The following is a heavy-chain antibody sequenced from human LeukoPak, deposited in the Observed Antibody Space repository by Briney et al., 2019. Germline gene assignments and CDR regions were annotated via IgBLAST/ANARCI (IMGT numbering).Heavy chain of an antibody. V-gene: IGHV3-7*01. J-gene: IGHJ6*03. CDR1: GFTFSSYW. D-gene: IGHD3-9*01. CDR3: ARAGYDILTGYNRYYYYYYYMDV. Sequence: GGSLRLSCAASGFTFSSYWMSWVRQAPGKGLEWVANIKQDGSEKYYVDSVRGRFIISRDNAKNSLYLQMNSLRAEDTAVYYCARAGYDILTGYNRYYYYYYYMDVWGKGTTVTVSS. CDR2: IKQDGSEK.